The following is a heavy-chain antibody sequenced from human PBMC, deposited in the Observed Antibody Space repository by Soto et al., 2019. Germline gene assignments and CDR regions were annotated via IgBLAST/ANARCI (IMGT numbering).Heavy chain of an antibody. Sequence: ASVKVSCKASGYTFNGYYIHWVRQAPGQGLEWMGWVNPKTGDTNYAQKFQGWVTMTRDTSVNTAYVELTRLKSADTAVYFCARDLISRNIQFLFSNYGMDVGGQGTTFAV. D-gene: IGHD3-16*01. CDR2: VNPKTGDT. CDR1: GYTFNGYY. V-gene: IGHV1-2*04. J-gene: IGHJ6*02. CDR3: ARDLISRNIQFLFSNYGMDV.